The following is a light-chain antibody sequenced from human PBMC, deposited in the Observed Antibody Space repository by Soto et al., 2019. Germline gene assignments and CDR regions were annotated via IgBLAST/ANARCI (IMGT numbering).Light chain of an antibody. CDR2: GNS. CDR3: QSYDSSLSGYVV. J-gene: IGLJ2*01. CDR1: SSNIVAGYD. V-gene: IGLV1-40*01. Sequence: QSVLTQPPSVSGAPGQRVTISCTGSSSNIVAGYDVHWYQQLPGTAPKRLIYGNSNRPSGVPDRFSGSKSGTSASLAITGLQAEDEADYYCQSYDSSLSGYVVFGGGTKLTVL.